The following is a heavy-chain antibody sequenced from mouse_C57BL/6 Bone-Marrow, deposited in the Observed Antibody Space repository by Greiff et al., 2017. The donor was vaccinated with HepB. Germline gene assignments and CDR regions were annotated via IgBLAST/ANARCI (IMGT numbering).Heavy chain of an antibody. J-gene: IGHJ2*01. CDR2: ISDGGSYT. CDR1: GFTFSSYA. CDR3: ASTPITTLVYFDY. D-gene: IGHD1-1*01. V-gene: IGHV5-4*03. Sequence: EVKLVESGGGLVKPGGSLKLSCAASGFTFSSYAMSWVRQTPEKRLEWVATISDGGSYTYYPDNVKGRFTISRDNAKNNLYLQMSHLKSEDTAMYYCASTPITTLVYFDYWGQGTTLTVSS.